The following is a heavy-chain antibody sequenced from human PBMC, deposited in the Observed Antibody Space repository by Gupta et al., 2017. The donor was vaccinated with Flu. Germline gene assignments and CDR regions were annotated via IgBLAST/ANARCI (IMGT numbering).Heavy chain of an antibody. Sequence: RQAPGKGLEWVSAISGSGGSTYYADSVKGRFTISRDNSRNTLYLQMNSLRVEDTAVYYCAKDGGIAARLIDDWGQGTLVTVSS. CDR2: ISGSGGST. J-gene: IGHJ4*02. V-gene: IGHV3-23*01. CDR3: AKDGGIAARLIDD. D-gene: IGHD6-6*01.